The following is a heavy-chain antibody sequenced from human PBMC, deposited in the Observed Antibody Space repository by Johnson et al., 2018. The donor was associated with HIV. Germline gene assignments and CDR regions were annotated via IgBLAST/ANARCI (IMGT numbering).Heavy chain of an antibody. CDR1: GFTFSSYG. V-gene: IGHV3-30*18. CDR2: ISYDGSNK. Sequence: QVQLVESGGGLVKPGGSLRLSCAASGFTFSSYGMHWVRQAPGKGLEWVAVISYDGSNKYYADSVKGRFTISRDNSKNTLYLQMNSLRAEDTAVYYCAKDHLLQGAFDIWGQGTMVTVSS. J-gene: IGHJ3*02. CDR3: AKDHLLQGAFDI.